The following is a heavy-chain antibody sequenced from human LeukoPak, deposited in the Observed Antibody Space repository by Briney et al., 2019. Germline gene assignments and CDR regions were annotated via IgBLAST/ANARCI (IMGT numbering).Heavy chain of an antibody. V-gene: IGHV4-4*02. CDR3: ARDSGSYGIDY. CDR1: GGSITSSNW. J-gene: IGHJ4*02. CDR2: IYHSGST. Sequence: SETLSLTCAVSGGSITSSNWWTWVRQPPGKGLEWIGEIYHSGSTDYNPSLKSRVTISVDNSKNQFSLRLSSVTAADTAVYYCARDSGSYGIDYWGQGTLVTVSS. D-gene: IGHD1-26*01.